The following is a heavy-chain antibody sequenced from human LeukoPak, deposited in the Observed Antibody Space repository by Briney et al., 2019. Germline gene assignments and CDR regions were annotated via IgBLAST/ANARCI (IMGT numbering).Heavy chain of an antibody. V-gene: IGHV3-11*01. CDR2: ISSSGSTI. D-gene: IGHD5-18*01. CDR1: GFTFSDYY. CDR3: ARSIQLWPPFYYGMDV. J-gene: IGHJ6*02. Sequence: GGSLRLSCAASGFTFSDYYMSWIRQAPGKGLEWVSYISSSGSTIYYADSVKGRFTISRDNAKNSLYLQMNSLRAEDTAVYYCARSIQLWPPFYYGMDVWGQGTTVTVSS.